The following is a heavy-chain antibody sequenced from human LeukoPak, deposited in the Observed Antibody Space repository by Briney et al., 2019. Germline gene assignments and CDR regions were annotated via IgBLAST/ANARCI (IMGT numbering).Heavy chain of an antibody. J-gene: IGHJ4*02. V-gene: IGHV3-15*01. D-gene: IGHD1-1*01. CDR1: GFNFNNAW. CDR3: STGGGTNDF. Sequence: PGGSLRLSRVVSGFNFNNAWMGWVRQAPGKGLEWVGRIKSKTDGGTADYAAPVRDRSTISRDDSENTVFLQMNSLKTEDTAVYFCSTGGGTNDFWGQGALVTVSS. CDR2: IKSKTDGGTA.